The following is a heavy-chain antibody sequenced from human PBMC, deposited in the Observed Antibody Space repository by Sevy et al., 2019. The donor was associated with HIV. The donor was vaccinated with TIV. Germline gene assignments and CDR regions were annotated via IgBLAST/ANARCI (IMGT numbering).Heavy chain of an antibody. CDR3: ARKYDSSGYFDY. D-gene: IGHD3-22*01. CDR1: GFTFSGHG. J-gene: IGHJ4*02. Sequence: GGSLRLSCAASGFTFSGHGMHWVRQAPGKGLEWVSGISGSGGSGDKTNYADSVKGRFTISRDDSKNSLYLQLNSLRAEDTAIYYCARKYDSSGYFDYWGQGTLVTVSS. V-gene: IGHV3-23*01. CDR2: ISGSGGSGDKT.